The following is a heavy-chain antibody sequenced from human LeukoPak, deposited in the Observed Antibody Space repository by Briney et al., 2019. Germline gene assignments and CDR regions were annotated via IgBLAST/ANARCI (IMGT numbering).Heavy chain of an antibody. CDR2: ISGSGGRT. V-gene: IGHV3-23*01. Sequence: GSLRPSWAASGFTFSSYAMSWVRHAPGKGLEWVAAISGSGGRTYYADSVKGRFTIPRDNSKNTLYLQMHSLRAEDPAVYYCAKDLAMGSGWYSVYYYGMDVWGQGTTVTVSS. D-gene: IGHD6-19*01. CDR1: GFTFSSYA. J-gene: IGHJ6*02. CDR3: AKDLAMGSGWYSVYYYGMDV.